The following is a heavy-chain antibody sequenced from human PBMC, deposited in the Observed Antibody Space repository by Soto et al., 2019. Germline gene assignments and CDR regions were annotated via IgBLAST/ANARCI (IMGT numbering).Heavy chain of an antibody. CDR1: GGTFSSYA. CDR2: ISAYNGNT. CDR3: ARDPPPTIAATPGWFDP. J-gene: IGHJ5*02. D-gene: IGHD6-6*01. Sequence: ASVKVSCKASGGTFSSYAISWVRQAPGQGLEWMGWISAYNGNTNYAQKLQGRVTMTTDTSTSTAYMELRSLRSDDTAVYYCARDPPPTIAATPGWFDPWGQGTLVRVS. V-gene: IGHV1-18*01.